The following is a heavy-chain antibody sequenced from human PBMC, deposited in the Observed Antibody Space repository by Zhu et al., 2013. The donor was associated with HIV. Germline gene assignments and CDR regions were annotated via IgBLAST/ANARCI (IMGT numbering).Heavy chain of an antibody. CDR1: GYTFTSYG. V-gene: IGHV1-18*01. CDR3: AREYYYDSSGSDAFDI. CDR2: ISAYNGNT. D-gene: IGHD3-22*01. Sequence: QVQLVQSGAEVEKPGASVKVSCKASGYTFTSYGISWVRQAPGQGLEWMGWISAYNGNTNYAQKLQGRVTMTTDTSTSTAYMELRSLRSDDTAVYYCAREYYYDSSGSDAFDIWGQGTMVTVSS. J-gene: IGHJ3*02.